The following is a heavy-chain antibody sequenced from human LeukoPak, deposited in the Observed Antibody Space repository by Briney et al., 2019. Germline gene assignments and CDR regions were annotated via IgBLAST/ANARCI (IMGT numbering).Heavy chain of an antibody. CDR2: IYYSGST. CDR1: GGSFSGYY. J-gene: IGHJ6*03. CDR3: ARTPGYSSSWYLGYYYMDV. Sequence: SETLSLTCAVYGGSFSGYYWSWIRQPPGKGLEWIGYIYYSGSTNYNPSLKSRVTISVDTSKNQFSLKLSSVTAADTAVYYCARTPGYSSSWYLGYYYMDVWGKGTTVTVSS. D-gene: IGHD6-13*01. V-gene: IGHV4-59*01.